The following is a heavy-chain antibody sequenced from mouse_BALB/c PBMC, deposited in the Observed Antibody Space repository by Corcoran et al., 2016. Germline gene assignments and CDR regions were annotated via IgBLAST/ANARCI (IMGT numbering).Heavy chain of an antibody. CDR2: ISYDGSN. V-gene: IGHV3-6*02. CDR3: ARIDYGSLYFDY. Sequence: DVQLQESGPGLVKPSQSLSLTCSVTGYSITSGYYWNWIRQFPGNKLEWMGYISYDGSNNYNPSLKNRISITRDTSKNQFFLKLNSVTTEDTATYYCARIDYGSLYFDYWGQGTTLTVSS. CDR1: GYSITSGYY. D-gene: IGHD1-1*01. J-gene: IGHJ2*01.